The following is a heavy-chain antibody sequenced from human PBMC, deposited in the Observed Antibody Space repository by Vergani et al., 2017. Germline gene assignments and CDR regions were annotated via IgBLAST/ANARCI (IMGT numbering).Heavy chain of an antibody. CDR1: GFTFSSYA. Sequence: EVQLLESGGGLVQPGGSLRLSCAASGFTFSSYAMSWVRQAPGKGLEWVAAISGRGGSTYYADSVKGRFTISRDKSKNTLYLQMNSLRAEDTAVYYCAREAAITMVRGPRFDPWGQGTLVTVSS. CDR3: AREAAITMVRGPRFDP. V-gene: IGHV3-23*01. CDR2: ISGRGGST. J-gene: IGHJ5*02. D-gene: IGHD3-10*01.